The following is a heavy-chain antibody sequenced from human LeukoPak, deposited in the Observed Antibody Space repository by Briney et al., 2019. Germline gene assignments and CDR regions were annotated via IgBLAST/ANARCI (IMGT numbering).Heavy chain of an antibody. D-gene: IGHD1-26*01. CDR1: GYTFTSYY. V-gene: IGHV1-46*01. CDR3: ASQPGGAVGDYFDY. CDR2: INPSGGST. Sequence: ASVKVSCQASGYTFTSYYMHWVRQAPGQGLEWMGIINPSGGSTSYAQKFQGRVTMTRDMSTSTVYMELSSLRSEDTAVYYCASQPGGAVGDYFDYWGQGTLVTVSS. J-gene: IGHJ4*02.